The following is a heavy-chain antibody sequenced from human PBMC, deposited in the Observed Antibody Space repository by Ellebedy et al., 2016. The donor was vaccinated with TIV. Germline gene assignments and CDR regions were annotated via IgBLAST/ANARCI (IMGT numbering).Heavy chain of an antibody. Sequence: GESLKISXAASGFTFSSYAMSWVRQAPGKGLEWVSAISGSGGSTYYADSVKGRFTISRDNSKNTLYLQMNSLRAEDTAVYYCARALYSSGWPPPGDYYMDVWGKGTTVTVSS. CDR1: GFTFSSYA. CDR2: ISGSGGST. CDR3: ARALYSSGWPPPGDYYMDV. J-gene: IGHJ6*03. V-gene: IGHV3-23*01. D-gene: IGHD6-19*01.